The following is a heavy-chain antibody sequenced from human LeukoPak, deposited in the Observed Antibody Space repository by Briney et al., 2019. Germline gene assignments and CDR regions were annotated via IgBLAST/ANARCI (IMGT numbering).Heavy chain of an antibody. V-gene: IGHV3-23*01. CDR3: TKDRHFHSTGLFDF. CDR2: MGGSTGIT. Sequence: GGSLRLSCAASGFTFRNYAMSWVRQVPGKGLEWVAIMGGSTGITYYADSVQGRLSIPRGSSNNTVYLQMNSLRAEDTALYYCTKDRHFHSTGLFDFWGQGTLVTVSS. D-gene: IGHD2-8*02. J-gene: IGHJ4*02. CDR1: GFTFRNYA.